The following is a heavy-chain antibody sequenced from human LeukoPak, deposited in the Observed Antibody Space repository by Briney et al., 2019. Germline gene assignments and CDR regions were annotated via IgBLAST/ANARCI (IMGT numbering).Heavy chain of an antibody. CDR1: GGTFSGYA. V-gene: IGHV1-69*13. CDR2: IIPIYNPV. CDR3: AREPLGCGGDCHFDY. D-gene: IGHD2-21*02. J-gene: IGHJ4*02. Sequence: ASVKVSCKTSGGTFSGYAFSWMRQAPGQGLEWVGRIIPIYNPVDYTQRFQGRVTITADESTNTVYLELSSLRYDDTAVYYCAREPLGCGGDCHFDYWGQGTLVTVSS.